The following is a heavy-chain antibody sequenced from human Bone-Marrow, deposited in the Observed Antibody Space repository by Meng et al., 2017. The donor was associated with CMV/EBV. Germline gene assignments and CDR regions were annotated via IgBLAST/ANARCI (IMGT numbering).Heavy chain of an antibody. CDR2: ISYDGSNK. CDR3: ARDRGVVVPAAIITGTTSLNGMDV. J-gene: IGHJ6*02. V-gene: IGHV3-30-3*01. D-gene: IGHD2-2*01. CDR1: GFTFSSYA. Sequence: GESLKISCAASGFTFSSYAMHWVRQAPGKGLEWVAVISYDGSNKYYADSVKGRFTISRDNSKNTLYLQMNSLRAEDTAVYYCARDRGVVVPAAIITGTTSLNGMDVWAQGTTVTVSS.